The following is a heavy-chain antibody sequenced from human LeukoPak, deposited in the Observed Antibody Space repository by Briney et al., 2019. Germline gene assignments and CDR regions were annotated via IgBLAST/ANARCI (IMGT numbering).Heavy chain of an antibody. CDR3: ARDAHRGGDLDV. CDR2: IKQDGSEM. J-gene: IGHJ6*02. V-gene: IGHV3-7*01. D-gene: IGHD3-16*01. Sequence: GGSLRLSCAASGFTFTIYWMNWVRQAPGKGLEWVANIKQDGSEMYYVDSVKGRFTTSRDNAKNSVYLQMNSLRAEDTAVYYCARDAHRGGDLDVWGQGTTVTVSS. CDR1: GFTFTIYW.